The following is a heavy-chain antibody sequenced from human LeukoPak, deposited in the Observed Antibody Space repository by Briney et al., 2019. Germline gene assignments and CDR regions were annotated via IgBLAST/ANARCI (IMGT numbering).Heavy chain of an antibody. CDR1: GGTFSGYT. Sequence: SVKVSCKASGGTFSGYTISWVRQAPGQGLEWMGRIIPILCIANYAQKFQGRVMITADKSTSTAYMELSSLRSEDTAVYYCAPQLNTGYSSSWQFDPWGRGTLVTVSS. D-gene: IGHD6-13*01. V-gene: IGHV1-69*02. J-gene: IGHJ5*02. CDR2: IIPILCIA. CDR3: APQLNTGYSSSWQFDP.